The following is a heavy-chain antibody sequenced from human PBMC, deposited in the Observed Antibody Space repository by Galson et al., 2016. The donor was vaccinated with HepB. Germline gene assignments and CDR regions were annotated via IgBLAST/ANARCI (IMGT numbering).Heavy chain of an antibody. CDR1: GFSFSPYT. D-gene: IGHD2-15*01. Sequence: SLRLSCAASGFSFSPYTMHWVRQAPGKGLEWISYVTGTSSTIYYADSVKGRFTISRDNAKNSLYLQMSSLRDEDTAVYYCTRDQAMLHFDYWGRGTLVTVSS. CDR2: VTGTSSTI. V-gene: IGHV3-48*02. J-gene: IGHJ4*02. CDR3: TRDQAMLHFDY.